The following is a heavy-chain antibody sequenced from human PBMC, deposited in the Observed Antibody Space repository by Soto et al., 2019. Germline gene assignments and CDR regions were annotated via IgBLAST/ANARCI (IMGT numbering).Heavy chain of an antibody. CDR3: ATPYLNYDY. D-gene: IGHD3-10*01. CDR1: GYTISSYW. J-gene: IGHJ4*02. V-gene: IGHV5-51*03. Sequence: EVQLVQSGAEVKKPGESLKISCKGSGYTISSYWIGWVRQMPGKGLEWMGIIYPSDSDTKYRPSVQGQVTISADLSISTSYLQWSSRKASYTATYYCATPYLNYDYWGQGILVIVSS. CDR2: IYPSDSDT.